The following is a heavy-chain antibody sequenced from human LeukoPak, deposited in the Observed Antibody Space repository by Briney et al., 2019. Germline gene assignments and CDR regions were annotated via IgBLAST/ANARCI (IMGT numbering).Heavy chain of an antibody. CDR3: ARRSGIAVAGAFDY. D-gene: IGHD6-19*01. CDR1: GFTFNNYA. V-gene: IGHV3-23*01. J-gene: IGHJ4*02. Sequence: GGSLRLSCAASGFTFNNYAMSWVRQAPGKGLEWVSAISGGSAKTYYADSVKGRFNISRDNSKNTLYLQMNSLRAEDTAVYYCARRSGIAVAGAFDYWGQGTLVTVSS. CDR2: ISGGSAKT.